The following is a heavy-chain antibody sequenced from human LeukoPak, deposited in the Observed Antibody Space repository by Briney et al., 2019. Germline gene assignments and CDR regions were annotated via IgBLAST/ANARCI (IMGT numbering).Heavy chain of an antibody. CDR2: IYYSGST. Sequence: PSETLSLTCTVSGGSISSSSYYWGWIRQPPGKGLEWIGSIYYSGSTYYNPSPKSRVTISVDTSKNQFSRKLSSVTAADTAVYYCARPAPRYYYGSGSYYFDYWGQGTLVTVSS. J-gene: IGHJ4*02. CDR1: GGSISSSSYY. D-gene: IGHD3-10*01. CDR3: ARPAPRYYYGSGSYYFDY. V-gene: IGHV4-39*01.